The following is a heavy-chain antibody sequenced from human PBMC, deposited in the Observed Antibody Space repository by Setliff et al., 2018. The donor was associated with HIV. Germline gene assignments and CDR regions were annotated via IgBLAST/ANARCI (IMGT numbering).Heavy chain of an antibody. CDR1: YSSLTSNNFY. J-gene: IGHJ4*02. CDR2: IYYTGTT. V-gene: IGHV4-39*07. Sequence: SETLSLTCSVSYSSLTSNNFYWGWIRQPPGRGLEWIGNIYYTGTTYYNSSLKSRVRISVDTSTNQFSLNVTSVTAADTAAYYCARGNYYNMWADPFDYWGQGTLVTVSS. CDR3: ARGNYYNMWADPFDY. D-gene: IGHD3-10*01.